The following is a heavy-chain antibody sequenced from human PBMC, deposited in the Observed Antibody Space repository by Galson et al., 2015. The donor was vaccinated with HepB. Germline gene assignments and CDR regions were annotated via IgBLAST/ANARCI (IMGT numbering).Heavy chain of an antibody. V-gene: IGHV3-21*01. CDR3: ARDPAGVLEWSSSWFDP. CDR2: ISSSSSYI. CDR1: GFAFSSYS. Sequence: SLRLSCAASGFAFSSYSMNWVRQAPGKGLEWVSSISSSSSYIYYADSVKGRFTISRDNAKNSLYLQMNSLRAEDTAVYYCARDPAGVLEWSSSWFDPWGQGTLVTVSS. D-gene: IGHD3-3*01. J-gene: IGHJ5*02.